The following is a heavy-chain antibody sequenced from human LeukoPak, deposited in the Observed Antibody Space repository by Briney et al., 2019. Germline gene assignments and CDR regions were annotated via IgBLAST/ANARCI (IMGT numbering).Heavy chain of an antibody. D-gene: IGHD3-3*01. CDR3: ATNTIFGVSWFVP. V-gene: IGHV4-39*01. J-gene: IGHJ5*02. CDR2: IYYSGST. CDR1: GGSISSSSYY. Sequence: SETLSLTCTVSGGSISSSSYYWGWIRQPPGKGLEWIGSIYYSGSTYYNPSLKSRVTISVDTSKNQFSLKLSSVTAADTAVYYCATNTIFGVSWFVPWGQGTLVTVSS.